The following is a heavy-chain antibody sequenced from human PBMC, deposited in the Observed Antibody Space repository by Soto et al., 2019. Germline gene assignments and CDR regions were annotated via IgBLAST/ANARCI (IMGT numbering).Heavy chain of an antibody. CDR3: AKDQEAAGPISRYFQQ. CDR1: GFSFSTYA. D-gene: IGHD6-13*01. CDR2: ISGSGGTT. Sequence: EVQLLESGGGLVQPEGSLRLSCAASGFSFSTYAMSWVRQAPGKGLEWVSGISGSGGTTYYADYVKGRFTISRDNSKNTLYLQVNSLRAEDTAVYYCAKDQEAAGPISRYFQQWGQGTLVTVSS. J-gene: IGHJ1*01. V-gene: IGHV3-23*01.